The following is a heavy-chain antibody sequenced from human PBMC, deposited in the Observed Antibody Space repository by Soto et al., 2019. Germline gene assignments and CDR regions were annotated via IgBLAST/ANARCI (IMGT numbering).Heavy chain of an antibody. CDR2: ISSSSSYI. J-gene: IGHJ5*02. CDR1: GFTFSSYS. Sequence: GESLKISCAASGFTFSSYSMNWVRQAPGKGLEWVSSISSSSSYIYYADSVKGRFTISRDNAKNSLYLQMNSLRAEDTAVYYCARDRGFIKECSGGSCYGSTPTGVYWFDPWGQGTLVTVSS. V-gene: IGHV3-21*01. CDR3: ARDRGFIKECSGGSCYGSTPTGVYWFDP. D-gene: IGHD2-15*01.